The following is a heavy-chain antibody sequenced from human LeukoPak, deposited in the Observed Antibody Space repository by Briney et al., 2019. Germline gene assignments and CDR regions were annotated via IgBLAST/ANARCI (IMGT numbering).Heavy chain of an antibody. J-gene: IGHJ3*02. Sequence: GGSLRLSCAASGFTFSSYGMHWVRQAPGEGLEWVAVIWYDGSNKYYADSVKGRLTISRDNSKNTLYLQMNSLRAEDTAVYYCARDIGAARAAGAFDIWGQGTMVTVSS. CDR3: ARDIGAARAAGAFDI. CDR2: IWYDGSNK. V-gene: IGHV3-33*01. D-gene: IGHD6-6*01. CDR1: GFTFSSYG.